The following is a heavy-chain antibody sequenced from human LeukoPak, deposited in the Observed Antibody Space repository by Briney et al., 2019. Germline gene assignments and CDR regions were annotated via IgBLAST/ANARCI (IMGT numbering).Heavy chain of an antibody. D-gene: IGHD3-3*01. CDR2: FDPEDGET. CDR1: GYTLTELS. J-gene: IGHJ4*02. V-gene: IGHV1-24*01. Sequence: ASVKVSCKVSGYTLTELSMHWVRQAPGKGLEWMGGFDPEDGETIYAQKFQGRVTMTEDTSTDTAYMELSSLRSEDTAVYYCATVTYYDLWSGYPPYYFDYWGQGTLVTVSS. CDR3: ATVTYYDLWSGYPPYYFDY.